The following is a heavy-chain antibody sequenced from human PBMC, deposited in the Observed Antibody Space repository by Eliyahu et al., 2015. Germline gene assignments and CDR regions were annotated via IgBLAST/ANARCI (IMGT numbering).Heavy chain of an antibody. D-gene: IGHD3-22*01. CDR2: IKNDGSEE. CDR1: GFPFSSAW. CDR3: ATRRHDSDNSRYRAFDH. J-gene: IGHJ4*02. V-gene: IGHV3-7*01. Sequence: EVQLVESGGGLVQPGGSLRLSGAXSGFPFSSAWMNWVHQAPGKGLEWVASIKNDGSEEYYVDSVKGRLAISRDNGKKSLYLQMNSLRVEDTAVYYCATRRHDSDNSRYRAFDHWGQGTLVTVSS.